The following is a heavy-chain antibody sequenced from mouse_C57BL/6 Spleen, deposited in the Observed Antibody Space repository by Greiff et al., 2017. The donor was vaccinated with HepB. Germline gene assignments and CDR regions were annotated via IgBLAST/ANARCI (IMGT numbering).Heavy chain of an antibody. V-gene: IGHV1-69*01. Sequence: VQLQQPGAELVMPGASVKLSCKASGYTFTSYWMHWVKQRPGQGLAWIGEIDPSDSYTNYNQKFKGKSTLTVDKSSSTAYMQLSSLTSEDSAVYYCAREGADYWGQGTTLTVSS. CDR1: GYTFTSYW. CDR2: IDPSDSYT. J-gene: IGHJ2*01. CDR3: AREGADY.